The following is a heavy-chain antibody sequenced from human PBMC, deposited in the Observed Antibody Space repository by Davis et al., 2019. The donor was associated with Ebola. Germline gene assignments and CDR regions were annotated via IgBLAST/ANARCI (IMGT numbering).Heavy chain of an antibody. V-gene: IGHV3-48*02. CDR1: GFTFSSYS. D-gene: IGHD2-15*01. CDR2: ISSSSSTI. J-gene: IGHJ4*02. CDR3: ARGKYALASDLDY. Sequence: GGSLRLSCSASGFTFSSYSMNWVRQAPGKGLEWVSYISSSSSTIYYADSVKGRFTISRDTAKNSLSLQMNSLRDEDTAVYYCARGKYALASDLDYWGQGTLVTVSS.